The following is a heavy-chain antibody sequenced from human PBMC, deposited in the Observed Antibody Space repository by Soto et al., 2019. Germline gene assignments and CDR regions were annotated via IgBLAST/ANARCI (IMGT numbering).Heavy chain of an antibody. D-gene: IGHD6-13*01. J-gene: IGHJ1*01. V-gene: IGHV3-53*01. CDR3: GRDRVAGGKQESFQH. CDR2: INSGGST. CDR1: GFTVSSNY. Sequence: EVHLVESGGGLIQPGGSLRLSCAASGFTVSSNYMSWVRQAPGKGLEWVSVINSGGSTYYADSVKGRFTISRDNSKIALYLQMNSLRAEEAAVYYSGRDRVAGGKQESFQHWGQGTRVTVSS.